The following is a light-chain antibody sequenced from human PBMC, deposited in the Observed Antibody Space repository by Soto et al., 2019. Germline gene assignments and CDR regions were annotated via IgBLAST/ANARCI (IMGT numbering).Light chain of an antibody. Sequence: EIVMTQSPATLSVSPGQRVTLSCRASQSVNTNLAWYQQKPGQAPRLLIYGASSRATGIPDRFSGSGSGTDFTLTISRLEPEDFAVYYCQQYGSSPPSTFGQGTRLEI. CDR2: GAS. CDR1: QSVNTN. CDR3: QQYGSSPPST. J-gene: IGKJ5*01. V-gene: IGKV3-20*01.